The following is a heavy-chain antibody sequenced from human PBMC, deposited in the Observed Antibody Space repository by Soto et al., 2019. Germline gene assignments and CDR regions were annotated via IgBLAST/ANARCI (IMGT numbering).Heavy chain of an antibody. V-gene: IGHV3-23*01. CDR3: AKDPSSSSPYRFEY. CDR1: GFTFGTYA. Sequence: EVQLLESGGGLVQPGGSLRLSCAASGFTFGTYAMSWVRQAPGKGLEWVSTISGSGGRTYYADSVKGRFSISRDNSKNTLYLQMNSLRAEDTAVYYCAKDPSSSSPYRFEYWGQGTLVTVSS. J-gene: IGHJ4*02. CDR2: ISGSGGRT. D-gene: IGHD6-6*01.